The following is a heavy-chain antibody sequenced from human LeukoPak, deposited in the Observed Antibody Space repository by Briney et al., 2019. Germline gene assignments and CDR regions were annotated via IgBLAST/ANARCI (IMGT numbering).Heavy chain of an antibody. D-gene: IGHD3-10*01. CDR2: ISSSGSTI. V-gene: IGHV3-11*01. Sequence: PGGSLRLSCAASGFTFSDYYMSWLRQAAGKGLEGVSYISSSGSTIYYADSVKGRFTISRDNAKNSLHLQMNSLRAEDTAVYYRARFDGQLLWFGELYVDYWGQGTLVTVSS. J-gene: IGHJ4*02. CDR3: ARFDGQLLWFGELYVDY. CDR1: GFTFSDYY.